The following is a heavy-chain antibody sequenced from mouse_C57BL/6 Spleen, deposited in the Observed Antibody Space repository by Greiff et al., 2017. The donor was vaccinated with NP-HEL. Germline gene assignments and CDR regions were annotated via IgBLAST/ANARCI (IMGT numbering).Heavy chain of an antibody. CDR1: GYTFTSYW. CDR2: IDPSDSYT. V-gene: IGHV1-69*01. J-gene: IGHJ4*01. D-gene: IGHD1-1*01. Sequence: QVHVKQPGAELVMPGASVKLSCKASGYTFTSYWMHWVKQRPGQGLEWIGEIDPSDSYTNYNRKFKGKSTLTVDKSSSTAYMQLSSLTSEDSAVYYCARRGNGSSRYYAMDYWGQGTSVTVSS. CDR3: ARRGNGSSRYYAMDY.